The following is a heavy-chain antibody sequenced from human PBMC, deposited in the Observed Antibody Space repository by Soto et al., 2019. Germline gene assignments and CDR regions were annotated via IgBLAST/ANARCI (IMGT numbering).Heavy chain of an antibody. J-gene: IGHJ4*02. CDR2: IYSGGST. Sequence: EVQLVESGGGLVQPGGSLRLSCAASGVTVSSNSMSWVRQAPGKGLEWVSVIYSGGSTYYADSVKGRFTISRDNSKNTLYLKMNSLRAEDTAVYYCARHGYNYGGGYFDYWGQGTLVTVSS. D-gene: IGHD5-18*01. V-gene: IGHV3-66*04. CDR3: ARHGYNYGGGYFDY. CDR1: GVTVSSNS.